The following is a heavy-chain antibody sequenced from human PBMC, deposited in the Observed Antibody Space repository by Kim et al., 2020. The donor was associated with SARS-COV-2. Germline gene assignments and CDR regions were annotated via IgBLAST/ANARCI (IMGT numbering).Heavy chain of an antibody. V-gene: IGHV3-74*01. J-gene: IGHJ4*02. Sequence: GGSLRLSCAASGFTFSDYWMHWVRQVPGKGLVWVSRIFTYGTMTTYADSVKGRFTISRDNANNRLYLQMNSLRAEDTAVYYCVRGIGDSWGQGALVTVSS. D-gene: IGHD1-26*01. CDR2: IFTYGTMT. CDR3: VRGIGDS. CDR1: GFTFSDYW.